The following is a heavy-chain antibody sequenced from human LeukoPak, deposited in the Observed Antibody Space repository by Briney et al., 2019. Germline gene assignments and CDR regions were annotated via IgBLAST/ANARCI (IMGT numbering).Heavy chain of an antibody. CDR1: GGSVSSGSYC. Sequence: SETLSLTCTVSGGSVSSGSYCWSWIWQPPGKGLEWIGYIYYSGSTNYNPSLKSRVTISVDTSKNQFSLKLSSVTAADTAVYYCARDQWLAPPSWGQGTLVTVSS. J-gene: IGHJ4*02. CDR2: IYYSGST. V-gene: IGHV4-61*01. CDR3: ARDQWLAPPS. D-gene: IGHD6-19*01.